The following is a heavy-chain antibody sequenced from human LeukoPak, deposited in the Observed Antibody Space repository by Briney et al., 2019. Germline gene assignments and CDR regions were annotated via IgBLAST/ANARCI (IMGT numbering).Heavy chain of an antibody. Sequence: GGSLRLPCAASGFTFSSYSMNWVRQAPGKGLEWVAVISYDGSNKYYADSVKGRFTISRDNSKNTLYLQMNSLRAEDTAVYYCAKNWIESYTDYWGQGTLVTVSS. CDR1: GFTFSSYS. CDR3: AKNWIESYTDY. V-gene: IGHV3-30*18. J-gene: IGHJ4*02. D-gene: IGHD1-26*01. CDR2: ISYDGSNK.